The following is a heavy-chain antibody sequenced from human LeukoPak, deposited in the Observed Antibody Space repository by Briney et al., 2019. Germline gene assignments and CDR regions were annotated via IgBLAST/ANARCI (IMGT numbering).Heavy chain of an antibody. CDR2: IYSGGST. Sequence: PGGSLRLSCAASGFTVSSNYMSWVRQAPGKGLEWVSVIYSGGSTYYADSVKGRFTISRHNFKNTLYLQMNSLRAEDTAVYYCARDELAYYDSSGRSYYGMDVWGQGTTVTVSS. D-gene: IGHD3-22*01. J-gene: IGHJ6*02. CDR3: ARDELAYYDSSGRSYYGMDV. CDR1: GFTVSSNY. V-gene: IGHV3-53*04.